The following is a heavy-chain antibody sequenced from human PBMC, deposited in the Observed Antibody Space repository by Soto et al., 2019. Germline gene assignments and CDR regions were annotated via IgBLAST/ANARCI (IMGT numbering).Heavy chain of an antibody. V-gene: IGHV3-33*01. J-gene: IGHJ5*02. CDR3: ARDPIHGSGLFDA. D-gene: IGHD3-10*01. Sequence: QVQLVESGGGVVQPGRSLRLSCAAYGSTFRTHGMHWVRQSPGKGLEWVAFIWYDGINKKYADSVKGRFTISRDNSKNMVFLEMNSLRVEDTAVYHCARDPIHGSGLFDAWGQGTLVTVCS. CDR1: GSTFRTHG. CDR2: IWYDGINK.